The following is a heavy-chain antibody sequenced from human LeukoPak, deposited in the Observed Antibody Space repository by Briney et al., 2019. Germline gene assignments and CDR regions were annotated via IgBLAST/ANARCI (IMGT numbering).Heavy chain of an antibody. CDR1: GYTFTGYY. V-gene: IGHV1-2*02. J-gene: IGHJ4*02. D-gene: IGHD2-2*01. CDR2: INPNSGGT. CDR3: ARRCSSTSCALDY. Sequence: ASVKVSCKASGYTFTGYYMHWVRQAPGQGLEWMGWINPNSGGTNYAQKFQGRVTMTGDTSISTAYMELSRLRSDDTAVYYCARRCSSTSCALDYWGQGTLVTVSS.